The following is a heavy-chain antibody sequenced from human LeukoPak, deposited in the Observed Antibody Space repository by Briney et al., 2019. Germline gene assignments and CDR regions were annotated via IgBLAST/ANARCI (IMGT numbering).Heavy chain of an antibody. CDR2: MNPNSGNT. J-gene: IGHJ6*03. CDR1: GYTFTSYD. Sequence: ASVKVSCKASGYTFTSYDINWVRQATGQGLEWMGWMNPNSGNTGYAQKFQGRVTITRNTSISTAYMGLSSLRSEDTAVYYCARGLMVRGVIITVDYYYYMDVWGKGTTVTVSS. D-gene: IGHD3-10*01. CDR3: ARGLMVRGVIITVDYYYYMDV. V-gene: IGHV1-8*03.